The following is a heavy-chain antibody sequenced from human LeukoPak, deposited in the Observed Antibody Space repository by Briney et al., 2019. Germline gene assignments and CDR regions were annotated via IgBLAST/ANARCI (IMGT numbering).Heavy chain of an antibody. Sequence: GASVKVSCKASGYTFTGYYMHWVRQAPGQGLEWMGWINPNSGGTNYAQKFQGRVTMTRDTSISTAYMELSRLRSDDTAVYYCARDPTVVPAASNWFDPWGQGTLVTVST. CDR2: INPNSGGT. V-gene: IGHV1-2*02. D-gene: IGHD2-2*01. CDR1: GYTFTGYY. CDR3: ARDPTVVPAASNWFDP. J-gene: IGHJ5*02.